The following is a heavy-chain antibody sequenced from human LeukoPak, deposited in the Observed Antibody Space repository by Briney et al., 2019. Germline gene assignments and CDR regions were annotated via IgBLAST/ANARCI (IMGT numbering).Heavy chain of an antibody. CDR1: GLTFSRYG. Sequence: GGTLRLSFVASGLTFSRYGMSWVRQAPGKGLEWVSTISGSGGSTYYVDSVKGRFTISRDNSKNTLYLQMNSLRAEDTAVYYCAKKELSGHYDILTGYYTEYLDYWGQGTLVTVSS. D-gene: IGHD3-9*01. CDR3: AKKELSGHYDILTGYYTEYLDY. CDR2: ISGSGGST. V-gene: IGHV3-23*01. J-gene: IGHJ4*02.